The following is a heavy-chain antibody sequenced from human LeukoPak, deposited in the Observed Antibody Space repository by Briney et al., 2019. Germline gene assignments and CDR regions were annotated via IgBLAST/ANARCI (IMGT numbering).Heavy chain of an antibody. CDR3: AKDYYYDSSGSPNDY. CDR1: GFTFISYA. D-gene: IGHD3-22*01. Sequence: GGSLRLSCAASGFTFISYAMSWVCQAPGKGLEWVSGISGSGDNTYYADSVKGRFTISRDKSKNTLYVQVNSLGTEDTAAYYCAKDYYYDSSGSPNDYWGQETLVTVSS. V-gene: IGHV3-23*01. CDR2: ISGSGDNT. J-gene: IGHJ4*02.